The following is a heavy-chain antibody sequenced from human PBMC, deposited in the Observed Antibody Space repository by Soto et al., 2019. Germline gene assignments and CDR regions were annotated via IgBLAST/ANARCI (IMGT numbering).Heavy chain of an antibody. CDR1: GYTYASYD. CDR3: ARVNLRSTNGVWYSGF. V-gene: IGHV1-8*01. J-gene: IGHJ4*02. CDR2: MNPNSGNT. D-gene: IGHD2-8*01. Sequence: GASVKVSCKDSGYTYASYDMNWLRQATGQGREWMGWMNPNSGNTGYAQKFQGRVTMTRNTSISTAYMELSSLRSEDTAVYYFARVNLRSTNGVWYSGFWGQGTLVPVSS.